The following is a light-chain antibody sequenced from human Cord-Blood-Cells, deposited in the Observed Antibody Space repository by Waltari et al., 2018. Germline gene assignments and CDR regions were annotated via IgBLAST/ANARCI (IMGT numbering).Light chain of an antibody. CDR2: DVS. V-gene: IGLV2-14*01. CDR1: SSDVGGYHY. Sequence: QSALTQPASVSGSPGQSITISCTGTSSDVGGYHYVSCYQQHPGKAPKVMIYDVSNRPSGVSNRFSGSKSGNTASLTISGLQAENEADYYCSSYTSSSTLVFGGGTKLTVL. CDR3: SSYTSSSTLV. J-gene: IGLJ2*01.